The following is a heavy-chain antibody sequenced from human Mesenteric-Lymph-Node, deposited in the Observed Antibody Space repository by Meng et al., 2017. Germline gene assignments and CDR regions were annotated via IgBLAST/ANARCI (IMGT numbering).Heavy chain of an antibody. J-gene: IGHJ6*02. CDR2: INPNSGGT. V-gene: IGHV1-2*02. D-gene: IGHD6-13*01. CDR3: ARGYSSSWAEYYYYYYGMDV. CDR1: GYTFTGYY. Sequence: ASVKVSCKASGYTFTGYYMHWVRQAPGQGLEWMGWINPNSGGTNYAQKFQGRVTMTRDTSISTAYMELSRLRSDDTAVYYCARGYSSSWAEYYYYYYGMDVWGQGNMVTVSS.